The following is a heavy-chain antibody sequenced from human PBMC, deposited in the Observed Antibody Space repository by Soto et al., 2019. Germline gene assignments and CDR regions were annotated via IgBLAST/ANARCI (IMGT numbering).Heavy chain of an antibody. CDR2: ISGGGAAT. V-gene: IGHV3-23*01. CDR3: SWGFSCGN. J-gene: IGHJ1*01. CDR1: GITFSNYD. D-gene: IGHD5-18*01. Sequence: EVQLLESGGGLVQPGGSLRLSCAASGITFSNYDMNWVRQAPGKGLEWISTISGGGAATYYADSVKGRFTISRDNSKNTLTLQMNSLRAEDTAVYYCSWGFSCGNWGPGTLVTVS.